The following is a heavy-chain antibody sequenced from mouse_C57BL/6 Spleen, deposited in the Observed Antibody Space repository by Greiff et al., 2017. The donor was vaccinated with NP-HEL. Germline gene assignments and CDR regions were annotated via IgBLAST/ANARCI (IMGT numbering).Heavy chain of an antibody. CDR3: ARGIDGYYFDY. CDR1: GYTFTSYW. Sequence: QVQLKQSGAELVKPGASVKLSCKASGYTFTSYWMHWVKQRPGQGLEWIGMIHPNSGSTNYNEKFKSKATLTVDKSSSTAYMQLSSLTSEDSAVYYCARGIDGYYFDYWGQGTTLTVSS. J-gene: IGHJ2*01. V-gene: IGHV1-64*01. D-gene: IGHD2-3*01. CDR2: IHPNSGST.